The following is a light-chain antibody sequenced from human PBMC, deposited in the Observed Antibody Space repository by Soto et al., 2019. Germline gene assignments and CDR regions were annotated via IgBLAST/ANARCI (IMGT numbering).Light chain of an antibody. CDR1: TGAVTIGYY. CDR3: LLFYRDAWV. Sequence: QAVVTQEPSLTVSPGGTVTLTCASSTGAVTIGYYANWFQQKPGQAPRALISSTSNKHSWTPARFSGSLLGGKAALTLSGVQPEDEAEYYCLLFYRDAWVFGGGTQLTVL. V-gene: IGLV7-43*01. J-gene: IGLJ3*02. CDR2: STS.